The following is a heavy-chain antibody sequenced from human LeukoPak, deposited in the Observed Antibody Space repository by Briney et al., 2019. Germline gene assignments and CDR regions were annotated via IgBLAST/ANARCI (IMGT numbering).Heavy chain of an antibody. CDR2: IFYSGGT. J-gene: IGHJ4*02. D-gene: IGHD3-16*02. CDR1: GGSISSSSYY. V-gene: IGHV4-39*01. Sequence: PSETLSLTCTVSGGSISSSSYYWGWIRQPPGKGLEWIGNIFYSGGTYYSPSLTSRVTISLDTSRNQFSLKLSSVTAADTAVYYCARHGIEGYYDYVWGSYRYNPPFDYWGQGTLVTVSS. CDR3: ARHGIEGYYDYVWGSYRYNPPFDY.